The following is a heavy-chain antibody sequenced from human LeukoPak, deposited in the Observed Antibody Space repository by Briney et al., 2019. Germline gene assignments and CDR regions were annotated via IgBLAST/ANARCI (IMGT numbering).Heavy chain of an antibody. CDR2: ISAYNGNT. J-gene: IGHJ6*02. D-gene: IGHD6-6*01. CDR1: GGTFSSYA. Sequence: ASVKVSCKASGGTFSSYAISWVRQAPGQGLEWMGWISAYNGNTNYAQKLQGRVTMTTDTSTSTAYMELRSLRSDDTAVYYCARESIAARSYYYYGMDVWGQGTTVTVSS. CDR3: ARESIAARSYYYYGMDV. V-gene: IGHV1-18*01.